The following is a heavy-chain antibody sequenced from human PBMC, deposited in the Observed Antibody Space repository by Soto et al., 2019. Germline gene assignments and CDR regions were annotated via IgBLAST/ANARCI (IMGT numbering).Heavy chain of an antibody. J-gene: IGHJ6*02. CDR3: ARMNVDSYQFYYAMDV. CDR1: GFSLTTGKMG. CDR2: IFSDNER. V-gene: IGHV2-26*01. D-gene: IGHD4-17*01. Sequence: SGPTLVNPTETLTLTRTVSGFSLTTGKMGVSWIRQPPGKALEWLAHIFSDNERSYSTSLQGRLTISKDTSGSQVVLSMTNVDPVDTATYYCARMNVDSYQFYYAMDVWGQGTTVTVSS.